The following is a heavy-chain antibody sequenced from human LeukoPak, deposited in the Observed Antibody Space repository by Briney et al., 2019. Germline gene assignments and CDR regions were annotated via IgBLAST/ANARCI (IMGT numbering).Heavy chain of an antibody. CDR1: GGSISSSY. CDR2: IYSSGST. V-gene: IGHV4-4*07. D-gene: IGHD2-2*01. CDR3: ARECFSSICPYNNMDV. Sequence: SETLSLTCTVSGGSISSSYWTWIRQPAGKGLEWIGRIYSSGSTNYNPSLKSRLTMSVDTSRNQFSLKLNTVTAADTAVYYCARECFSSICPYNNMDVWGQGTTVTVSS. J-gene: IGHJ6*02.